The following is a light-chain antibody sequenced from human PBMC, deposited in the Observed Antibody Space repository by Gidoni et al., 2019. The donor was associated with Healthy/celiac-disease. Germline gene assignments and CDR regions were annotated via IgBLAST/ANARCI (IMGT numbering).Light chain of an antibody. Sequence: SYELPQPLSVSVALGQTARITCGGNNIGSKNVHWYQQKPGQAPVLVIYSDSNRPSGIPERFAGSNSGNTATLTISRAQAGDEADYYCQVWDSSAVVFGGGTKLTVL. CDR1: NIGSKN. J-gene: IGLJ2*01. V-gene: IGLV3-9*01. CDR3: QVWDSSAVV. CDR2: SDS.